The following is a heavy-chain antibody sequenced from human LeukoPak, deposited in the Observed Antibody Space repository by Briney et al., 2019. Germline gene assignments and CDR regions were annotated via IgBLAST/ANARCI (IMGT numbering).Heavy chain of an antibody. CDR2: IIPIFGTA. CDR3: ASNLGYCSGGSCYQNYYCGMDV. V-gene: IGHV1-69*13. Sequence: ASVKVSCKASGGTFSSYAISWVRQAPGQGLEWMGGIIPIFGTANYAQKFQGRVTITADESTSTAYMELSSLRSEDTAVYYCASNLGYCSGGSCYQNYYCGMDVWGQGTTVTVSS. D-gene: IGHD2-15*01. CDR1: GGTFSSYA. J-gene: IGHJ6*02.